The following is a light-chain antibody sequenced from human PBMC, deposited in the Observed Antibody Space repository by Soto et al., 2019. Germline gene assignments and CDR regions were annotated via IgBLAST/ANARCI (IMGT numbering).Light chain of an antibody. J-gene: IGKJ5*01. CDR3: QHLFRYPLA. CDR2: CAS. CDR1: EGIVNY. Sequence: IQLTQSPSSLSASVGDRVTITCRASEGIVNYLAWYQQQPGKDPKLLIYCASTLQGGVPSRFTGSGSGTDFTLTISSLQPDDCAPYQCQHLFRYPLAFGKGTLLEMK. V-gene: IGKV1-9*01.